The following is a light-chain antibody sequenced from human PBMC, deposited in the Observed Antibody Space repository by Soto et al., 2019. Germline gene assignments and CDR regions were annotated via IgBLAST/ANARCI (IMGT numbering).Light chain of an antibody. CDR2: DAS. CDR1: QSISNY. CDR3: QQYDNLPLT. J-gene: IGKJ4*01. V-gene: IGKV1-33*01. Sequence: DIQMTQSPSSLSASVGDRVTITCQASQSISNYLNWYQQKPEKAPKLLIYDASNLETGVPSRFSGSGSGTDFTFTISSLQPADIATYYFQQYDNLPLTFGGGTKVEIK.